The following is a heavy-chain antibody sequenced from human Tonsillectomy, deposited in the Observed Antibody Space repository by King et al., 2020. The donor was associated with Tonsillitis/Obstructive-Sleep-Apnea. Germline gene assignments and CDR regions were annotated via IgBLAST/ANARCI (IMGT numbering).Heavy chain of an antibody. V-gene: IGHV3-33*01. Sequence: VQLVESGGGVVQPGRSLTLSCAASGFTFSTYGMHWVRQAPGKGLEWVAVIWYDGSNKYFADSVKGRFTISRDNSKNTLYLQTNSLRAEDTAVYYCAGDGNDVWSGYFQVGGQGTLVTVSS. CDR3: AGDGNDVWSGYFQV. J-gene: IGHJ4*02. CDR2: IWYDGSNK. CDR1: GFTFSTYG. D-gene: IGHD3-3*01.